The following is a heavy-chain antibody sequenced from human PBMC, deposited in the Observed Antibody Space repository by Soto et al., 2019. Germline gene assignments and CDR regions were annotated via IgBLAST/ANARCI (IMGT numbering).Heavy chain of an antibody. J-gene: IGHJ6*01. CDR2: ISSYNGDT. D-gene: IGHD2-15*01. CDR3: ARQAVPHSLSYGMEA. V-gene: IGHV1-18*01. Sequence: ASVKVSCKASGYTFTRSGISWVRQAPGQGPEWMGWISSYNGDTNYAQTFQGRVTMTTDTSTSTAYMELRSLRSDDTAVYYCARQAVPHSLSYGMEAWGQGTRVTAS. CDR1: GYTFTRSG.